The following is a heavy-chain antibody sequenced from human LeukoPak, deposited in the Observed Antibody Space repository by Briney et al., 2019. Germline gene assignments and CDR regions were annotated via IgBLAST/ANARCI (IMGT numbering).Heavy chain of an antibody. Sequence: PSETLSLTCTVSGGSISSSSYYWGWIRQPPGNGLEWIGSIYYSGSTYYNPSLKSRVTISVDTSKNQFSLKLSSVTAADTAVYYCARHADYYGSGDSIFDYWGQGTLVTVSS. D-gene: IGHD3-10*01. CDR3: ARHADYYGSGDSIFDY. CDR1: GGSISSSSYY. V-gene: IGHV4-39*01. CDR2: IYYSGST. J-gene: IGHJ4*02.